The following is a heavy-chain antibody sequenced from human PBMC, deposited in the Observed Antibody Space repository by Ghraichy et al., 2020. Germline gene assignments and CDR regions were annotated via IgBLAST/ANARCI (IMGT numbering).Heavy chain of an antibody. CDR1: GFSLSTSGVG. D-gene: IGHD3-9*01. CDR2: IYWDDDK. J-gene: IGHJ4*02. Sequence: SGPTVKPTQTLTLTCTFSGFSLSTSGVGVGWIRQPPGKALEWLALIYWDDDKRYSPSLKSRLTITKDTSKNQVVLTMTNMDPVDTATYYCAHTRDYDILTGYSEDYFDYWGQGTLVTVSS. CDR3: AHTRDYDILTGYSEDYFDY. V-gene: IGHV2-5*02.